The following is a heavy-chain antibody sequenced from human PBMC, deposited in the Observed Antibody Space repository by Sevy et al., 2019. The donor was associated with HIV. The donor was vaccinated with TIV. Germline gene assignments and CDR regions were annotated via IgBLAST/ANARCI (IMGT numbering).Heavy chain of an antibody. J-gene: IGHJ6*02. D-gene: IGHD2-15*01. CDR3: AREDIVLGEGNYYGMDV. V-gene: IGHV3-53*01. Sequence: GGSLRLSCTASGFSFSNYVMAWVRQAPGKGLEWVSVIYSGGSTYYADSVKGRFTISRDNSQNTVYLQMNSLRAEDTAVYYCAREDIVLGEGNYYGMDVWGQGTTVTVSS. CDR2: IYSGGST. CDR1: GFSFSNYV.